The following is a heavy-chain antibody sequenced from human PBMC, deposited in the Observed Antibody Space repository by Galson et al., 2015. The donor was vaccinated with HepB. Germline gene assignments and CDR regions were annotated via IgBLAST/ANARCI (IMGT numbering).Heavy chain of an antibody. CDR1: GYTFSNYA. V-gene: IGHV3-30*04. CDR2: ISNDGGEK. Sequence: SLRLSCAASGYTFSNYAMHWVRQGPGKGLEWVAFISNDGGEKFNADSVRGRFTISRDNSKNTLYLQMNSLRPDDTGIYYCTRDGATMTAVVFAPPFDHWGQGTLVAVSS. J-gene: IGHJ4*02. CDR3: TRDGATMTAVVFAPPFDH. D-gene: IGHD3-22*01.